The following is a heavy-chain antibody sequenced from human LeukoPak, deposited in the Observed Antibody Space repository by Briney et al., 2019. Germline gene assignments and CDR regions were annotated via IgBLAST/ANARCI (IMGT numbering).Heavy chain of an antibody. CDR1: GFTFSSYW. CDR3: ARGSLRFGESNMAY. CDR2: IKQDGSEK. D-gene: IGHD3-10*01. V-gene: IGHV3-7*01. J-gene: IGHJ4*02. Sequence: GSLRLSCAASGFTFSSYWMHWVRQAPGKGLEWVANIKQDGSEKYYVDSVKGRFTISRDNAKNSLYLQMNSLRAEDTAVYYCARGSLRFGESNMAYWGQGTLVTVSS.